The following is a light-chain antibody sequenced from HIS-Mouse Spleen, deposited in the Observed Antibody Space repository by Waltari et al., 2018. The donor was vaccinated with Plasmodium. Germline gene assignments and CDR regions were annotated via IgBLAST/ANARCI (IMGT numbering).Light chain of an antibody. CDR3: QQYGSSPYT. V-gene: IGKV3-20*01. CDR2: GAS. J-gene: IGKJ2*01. Sequence: EIVLTQSPGPLSLSPGARATLSCRASQSVSSSYLAWYQQKPGQAPRLLIYGASSRATGIPDRFSGSGSGTDFTLTISRLEPEDFAVYYCQQYGSSPYTVGQGTKLEIK. CDR1: QSVSSSY.